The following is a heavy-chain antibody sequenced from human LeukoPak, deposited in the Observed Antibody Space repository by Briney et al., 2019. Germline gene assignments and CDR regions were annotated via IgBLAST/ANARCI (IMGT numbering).Heavy chain of an antibody. D-gene: IGHD3-10*01. J-gene: IGHJ6*04. Sequence: GRSLRLSCAVSGFTFSFYGMHWVRQAPGKGLEWVSSISSSRSYIYYPDSVKGRFTISRDNAKNSLSLQMNSLRAEDTAVYYCASSPYYYGSGSPPSGMDVWGKGTTVTVSS. CDR2: ISSSRSYI. CDR3: ASSPYYYGSGSPPSGMDV. CDR1: GFTFSFYG. V-gene: IGHV3-21*01.